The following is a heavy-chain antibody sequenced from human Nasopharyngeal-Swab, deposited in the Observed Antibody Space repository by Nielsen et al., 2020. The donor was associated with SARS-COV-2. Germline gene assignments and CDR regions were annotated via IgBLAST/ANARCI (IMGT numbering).Heavy chain of an antibody. D-gene: IGHD2-15*01. Sequence: WIRQRPGKGLEWIGYISYSGSTYYNPSLKSRVTISVDTSKNQFSLKLSSVTAADTAVYYCAREGNCSGGSCYSYFDYWGQGTLVTVSS. V-gene: IGHV4-30-4*01. CDR3: AREGNCSGGSCYSYFDY. CDR2: ISYSGST. J-gene: IGHJ4*02.